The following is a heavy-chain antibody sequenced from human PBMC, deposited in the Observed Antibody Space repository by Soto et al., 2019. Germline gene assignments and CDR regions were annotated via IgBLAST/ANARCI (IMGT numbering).Heavy chain of an antibody. Sequence: SQPLSLTCAISGDSVSSNSAAWNWIRQSPSRGLEWLGRTYYRSKWYNDYAVSVKSRIAINPDTSKNQFSLQLNSVTPEDTAVYYCARVISYYYGSGSYNNWFDPWGQGTLVTVSS. D-gene: IGHD3-10*01. CDR2: TYYRSKWYN. V-gene: IGHV6-1*01. CDR3: ARVISYYYGSGSYNNWFDP. CDR1: GDSVSSNSAA. J-gene: IGHJ5*02.